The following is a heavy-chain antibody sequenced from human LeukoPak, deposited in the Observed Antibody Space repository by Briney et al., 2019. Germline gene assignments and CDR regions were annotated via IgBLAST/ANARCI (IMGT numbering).Heavy chain of an antibody. CDR1: GFTFSSYG. V-gene: IGHV3-30*02. D-gene: IGHD3-10*01. Sequence: GGSLRLSCAASGFTFSSYGMHWVRQAPGKGLGWVAFIRYDGSNKYYADSVKGRFTISRDNSKNTLYLQMNSLRAEDTAVYYCAKDRYGSGSYYNFDYWGQGTLVTVSS. CDR2: IRYDGSNK. CDR3: AKDRYGSGSYYNFDY. J-gene: IGHJ4*02.